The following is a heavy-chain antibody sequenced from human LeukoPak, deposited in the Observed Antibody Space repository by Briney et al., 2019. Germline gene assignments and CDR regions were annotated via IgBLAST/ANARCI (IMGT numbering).Heavy chain of an antibody. CDR2: ISHSGST. CDR3: GRDETTGWSRIDY. Sequence: SETLSLTCTVSGGSISSYYRSWIRQPAGKGLEWIGRISHSGSTNYNPSLKSRVTMSVDTSKSQFSMKLRSVTAADAGFYYCGRDETTGWSRIDYWGEGTLVTVSS. D-gene: IGHD6-19*01. CDR1: GGSISSYY. V-gene: IGHV4-4*07. J-gene: IGHJ4*02.